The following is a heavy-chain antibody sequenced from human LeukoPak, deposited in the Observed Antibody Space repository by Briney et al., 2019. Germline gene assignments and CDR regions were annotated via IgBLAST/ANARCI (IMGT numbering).Heavy chain of an antibody. CDR2: IRYDGSYT. Sequence: QTGGSLRFSCAASGFPFSSYGMHWVRQAPGKGLEWVAFIRYDGSYTYYADSVEGRFSISRDNSKNTLYLQLNSLRVEDTAVYYCAKDYVNIVVVPSAGPYYYMDVWGKGTTATISS. CDR3: AKDYVNIVVVPSAGPYYYMDV. D-gene: IGHD2-2*01. V-gene: IGHV3-30*02. CDR1: GFPFSSYG. J-gene: IGHJ6*03.